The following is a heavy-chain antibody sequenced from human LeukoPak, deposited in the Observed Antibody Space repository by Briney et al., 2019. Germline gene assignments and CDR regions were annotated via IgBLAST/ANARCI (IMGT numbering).Heavy chain of an antibody. V-gene: IGHV4-59*01. CDR1: GGPISSYY. CDR3: ARGQSTII. D-gene: IGHD1-1*01. Sequence: SETLSLTCTVSGGPISSYYWSWIRQPPGKGLEWIGYIYYSGSTNYNPSLKSRVTISVDTSKNQFSLKLSSVTAADTAVYYCARGQSTIIWGQGTMVTVSS. CDR2: IYYSGST. J-gene: IGHJ3*02.